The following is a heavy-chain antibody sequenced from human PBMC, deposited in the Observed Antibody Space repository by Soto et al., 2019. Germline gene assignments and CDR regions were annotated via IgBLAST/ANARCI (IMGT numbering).Heavy chain of an antibody. D-gene: IGHD3-3*01. CDR2: IYYSGST. J-gene: IGHJ6*02. V-gene: IGHV4-59*01. CDR3: ARLDFWSGYYSDYYYGMDV. CDR1: GGSISSDY. Sequence: PSETLSLTCTVSGGSISSDYCCWIWQPPGKGLEWIGYIYYSGSTNYNPSLKSRVTITVDTSKNQFSLKLSSVTAADTAVYYCARLDFWSGYYSDYYYGMDVWGQGTTVTVSS.